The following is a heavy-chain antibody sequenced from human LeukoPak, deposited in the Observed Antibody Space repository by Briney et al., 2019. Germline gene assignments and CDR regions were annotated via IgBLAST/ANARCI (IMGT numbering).Heavy chain of an antibody. CDR3: ARGSSFGAREDDFWSGYFRSHYYYYMDV. CDR1: GYTLTELS. Sequence: ASVKVSCKVSGYTLTELSMHWVRQAPGKGLEWMGGFDPEDGETIYAQKFQGRVTMTTDTSTSTAYMELRSLRSDDTAVYYCARGSSFGAREDDFWSGYFRSHYYYYMDVWGKGTTVTVSS. J-gene: IGHJ6*03. V-gene: IGHV1-24*01. CDR2: FDPEDGET. D-gene: IGHD3-3*01.